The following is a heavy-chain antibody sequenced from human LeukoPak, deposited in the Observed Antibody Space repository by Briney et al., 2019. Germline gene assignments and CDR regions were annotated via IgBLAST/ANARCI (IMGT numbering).Heavy chain of an antibody. J-gene: IGHJ4*02. V-gene: IGHV3-11*01. D-gene: IGHD3-3*01. CDR1: GSTFSDYY. Sequence: GGSLRLSCTASGSTFSDYYMSWIRQAPGKGLEWVSYISSSGSTIYYADSVKDRFTISRDNAKNSLYLQLISLRAEDTAVYYCARDWRGGPATNWGQGTLVTVSS. CDR3: ARDWRGGPATN. CDR2: ISSSGSTI.